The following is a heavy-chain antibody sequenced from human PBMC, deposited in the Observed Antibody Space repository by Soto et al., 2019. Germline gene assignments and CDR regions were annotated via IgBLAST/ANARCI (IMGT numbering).Heavy chain of an antibody. J-gene: IGHJ6*03. CDR2: VSWNSGTM. CDR3: AKGFCSSTRCLTYSYMDV. CDR1: GFSFDECA. D-gene: IGHD2-2*01. V-gene: IGHV3-9*01. Sequence: EVQLVESGGGLVQPGRSLRLSCAASGFSFDECAMHWVRQAPGKGLEWVSGVSWNSGTMGYGDSVRGRFAISRDNAKNSLYLQMNSLTTEDTALYYCAKGFCSSTRCLTYSYMDVWGKGTTVTVSS.